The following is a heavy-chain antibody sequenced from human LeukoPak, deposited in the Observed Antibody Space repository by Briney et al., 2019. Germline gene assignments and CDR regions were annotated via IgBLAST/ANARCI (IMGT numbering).Heavy chain of an antibody. Sequence: GASVKVSCKASGGIFHTYTFSWVRQAPGQGLEWMGGIIPIFGTTNYAQKFQGRVTITADNYTSTAYMELSSLRSEDTAVYYCATSLDSYYYYMDVWDKGTTVIVSS. CDR2: IIPIFGTT. V-gene: IGHV1-69*06. CDR3: ATSLDSYYYYMDV. D-gene: IGHD3-9*01. CDR1: GGIFHTYT. J-gene: IGHJ6*03.